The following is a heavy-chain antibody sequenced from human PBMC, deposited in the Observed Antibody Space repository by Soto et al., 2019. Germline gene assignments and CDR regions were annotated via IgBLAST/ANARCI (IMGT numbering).Heavy chain of an antibody. Sequence: QVQLVQSGGEVKKPGASVKVSCKASRYTFTGYYMHWVRQAPGQGLEWMGWINPNGGGTNYAQKFQGWVTMTRDTSISTAYMELSRLRSDDTAVYYCSRGVPQQLVRFGFDPWGQGTLVNVSS. D-gene: IGHD6-13*01. CDR3: SRGVPQQLVRFGFDP. CDR2: INPNGGGT. J-gene: IGHJ5*02. CDR1: RYTFTGYY. V-gene: IGHV1-2*04.